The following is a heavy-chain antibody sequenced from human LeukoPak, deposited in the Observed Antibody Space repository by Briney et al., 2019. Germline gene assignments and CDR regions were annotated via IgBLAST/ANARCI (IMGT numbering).Heavy chain of an antibody. Sequence: GRSLRLSCAASGFTFSSYGMHWVRQAPGKGLEWVAVISYDGSNKYYADSVKGRFTISRDNSKNTLYLQMNSLRAEDTAVYHCAKGTSSDTAMVPVDYWGQETLVTVSS. CDR2: ISYDGSNK. V-gene: IGHV3-30*18. CDR3: AKGTSSDTAMVPVDY. J-gene: IGHJ4*02. CDR1: GFTFSSYG. D-gene: IGHD5-18*01.